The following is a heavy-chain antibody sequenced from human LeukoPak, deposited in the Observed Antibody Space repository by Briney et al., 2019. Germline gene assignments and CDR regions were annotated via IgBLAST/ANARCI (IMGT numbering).Heavy chain of an antibody. Sequence: GGSLRLSCAASGFTFRSYGMNWVRQAPGKGLEWVSSINSDSNYIYYADSVQGRFTISRDNAKNSLYLQMNSLRAEDTAVYYCARSYGSGSLLDYWGQGTLVTVSS. V-gene: IGHV3-21*01. CDR2: INSDSNYI. J-gene: IGHJ4*02. D-gene: IGHD3-10*01. CDR1: GFTFRSYG. CDR3: ARSYGSGSLLDY.